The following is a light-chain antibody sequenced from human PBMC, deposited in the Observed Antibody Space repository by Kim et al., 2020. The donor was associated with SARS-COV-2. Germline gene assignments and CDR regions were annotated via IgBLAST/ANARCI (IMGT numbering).Light chain of an antibody. J-gene: IGLJ3*02. Sequence: SYELTQPSSLSVSPGQTAWITCSGDILAKKYARWFQQKPGQAPVLVIYKDTERPSGIPERFSGSTSGTTVTLTISGAQVEDEADYYCFSAADNTGVFGGGTQLTVL. CDR2: KDT. CDR3: FSAADNTGV. CDR1: ILAKKY. V-gene: IGLV3-27*01.